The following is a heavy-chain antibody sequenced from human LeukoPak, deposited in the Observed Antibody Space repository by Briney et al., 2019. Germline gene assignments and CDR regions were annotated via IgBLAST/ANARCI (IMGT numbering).Heavy chain of an antibody. J-gene: IGHJ5*02. V-gene: IGHV1-2*02. CDR2: INPNSAAT. CDR1: GYTFIANY. CDR3: ARAVGSSWFAD. Sequence: ASVKVSCKASGYTFIANYIHWVRQAPGQGLEWMGWINPNSAATSYAQNFEGRVTMTRDTSMTTHYMELSRLTSDDTAVYYCARAVGSSWFADWGQGTLVTVSS. D-gene: IGHD6-13*01.